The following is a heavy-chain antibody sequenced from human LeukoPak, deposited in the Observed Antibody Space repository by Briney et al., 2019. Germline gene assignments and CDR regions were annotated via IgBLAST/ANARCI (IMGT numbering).Heavy chain of an antibody. V-gene: IGHV1-69*05. D-gene: IGHD6-19*01. Sequence: SVRVSCKASGGTFSSYAISWVRQAPGQGLEWMGRIIPIFGTANYAQKFQGRVTIPTDESTSTAYMELSSLRSEDTAVYYCARDPPDSYSSGWYYFDYWGQGTLVTVSS. CDR2: IIPIFGTA. J-gene: IGHJ4*02. CDR3: ARDPPDSYSSGWYYFDY. CDR1: GGTFSSYA.